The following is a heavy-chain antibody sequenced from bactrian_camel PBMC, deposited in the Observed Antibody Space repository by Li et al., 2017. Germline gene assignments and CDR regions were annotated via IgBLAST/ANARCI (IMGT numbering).Heavy chain of an antibody. V-gene: IGHV3S1*01. CDR2: IGEDGRTT. Sequence: VQLVESGGGLVQPGGSRRLSCAASGFTYSTLTMYWVRQAPGKGLEWVSGIGEDGRTTLYADSVKGRFTISRDNAKSTLYLQLDSLETEDTAMYYCARGGFNWAFGNCGQGTQVTVS. D-gene: IGHD8*01. J-gene: IGHJ4*01. CDR1: GFTYSTLT. CDR3: ARGGFNWAFGN.